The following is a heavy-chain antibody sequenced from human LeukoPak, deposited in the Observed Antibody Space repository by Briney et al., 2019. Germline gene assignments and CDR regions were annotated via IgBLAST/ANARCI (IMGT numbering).Heavy chain of an antibody. CDR1: GFTFNRNW. CDR3: ASMVVITESARYFDY. D-gene: IGHD3-22*01. Sequence: MSGGSLRLSCAASGFTFNRNWMHWVRQVPGKGLEWIGSIYYSGSTYYNPSLKSRVTISVDTSKNQFSLKLSSVTAADTAVYYCASMVVITESARYFDYWGQGTLVTVSS. V-gene: IGHV4-4*02. J-gene: IGHJ4*02. CDR2: IYYSGST.